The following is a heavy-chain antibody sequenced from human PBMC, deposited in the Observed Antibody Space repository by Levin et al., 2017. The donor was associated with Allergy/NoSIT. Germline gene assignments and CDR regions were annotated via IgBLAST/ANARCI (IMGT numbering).Heavy chain of an antibody. V-gene: IGHV1-18*01. J-gene: IGHJ4*02. CDR1: GYTFTDFG. Sequence: GESLKISCKASGYTFTDFGISWVRQAPGQGLEWMGWISAYNGNINYAQKFQGRVTMTTDTSTSTAYMDLRSLTSDDTAVYYCARDLGSCSGGECPIFFDYWGQGTPITVSS. D-gene: IGHD2-8*02. CDR2: ISAYNGNI. CDR3: ARDLGSCSGGECPIFFDY.